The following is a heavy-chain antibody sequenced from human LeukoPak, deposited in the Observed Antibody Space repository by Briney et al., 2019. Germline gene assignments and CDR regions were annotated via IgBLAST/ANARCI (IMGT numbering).Heavy chain of an antibody. CDR3: ARSSSTAIFDY. V-gene: IGHV4-59*08. CDR2: IYYSGST. J-gene: IGHJ4*02. D-gene: IGHD2-2*01. CDR1: GGSISSYY. Sequence: SETLSPTCTVSGGSISSYYWSWIRQPPGKGLEWIGYIYYSGSTNYNPSLKSRVTISVDTSKNQFSLKLSSVTAADTAVYYCARSSSTAIFDYWGQGTLVTVSS.